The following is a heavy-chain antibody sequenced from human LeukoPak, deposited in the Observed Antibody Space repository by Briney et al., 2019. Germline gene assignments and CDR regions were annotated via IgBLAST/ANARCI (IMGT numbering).Heavy chain of an antibody. Sequence: GGSLRLSCAASGFSFSTNWMAWVRQAPGKGLEWVGNIRGDGSAKFYGGSVKGRFTISRDNSQNTLYLQMDSPRPEDTAVYYCASSHDSGGNDWGQGTLVTVSS. CDR3: ASSHDSGGND. CDR2: IRGDGSAK. J-gene: IGHJ4*02. CDR1: GFSFSTNW. V-gene: IGHV3-7*01. D-gene: IGHD3-22*01.